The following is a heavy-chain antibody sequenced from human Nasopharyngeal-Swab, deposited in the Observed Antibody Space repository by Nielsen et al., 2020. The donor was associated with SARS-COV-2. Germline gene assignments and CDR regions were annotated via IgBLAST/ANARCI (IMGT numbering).Heavy chain of an antibody. CDR3: ARYPGSSWSSYGMDV. J-gene: IGHJ6*02. Sequence: WIRQPPGKGLEWIGYIYYTGGTYCNPSLKSRVTISVDTSKNQFSLKLTSVTAADTAVYYCARYPGSSWSSYGMDVWGQGTTVTVSS. V-gene: IGHV4-31*02. D-gene: IGHD6-13*01. CDR2: IYYTGGT.